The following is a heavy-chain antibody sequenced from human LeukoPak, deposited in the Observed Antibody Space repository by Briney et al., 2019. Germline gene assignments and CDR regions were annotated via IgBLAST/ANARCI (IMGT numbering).Heavy chain of an antibody. V-gene: IGHV3-74*01. J-gene: IGHJ4*02. CDR1: GFPFSSYW. D-gene: IGHD3-22*01. CDR3: AKDHSFWQDYYDSSGYTFDY. CDR2: INSDGSST. Sequence: PGGSLRLSCAPSGFPFSSYWMHWVRQAPGKGLVWVSRINSDGSSTSYADSVKGRFTISRDNAKNTLYLQMNSLRAEDTAVYYCAKDHSFWQDYYDSSGYTFDYWGQGTLVTVSS.